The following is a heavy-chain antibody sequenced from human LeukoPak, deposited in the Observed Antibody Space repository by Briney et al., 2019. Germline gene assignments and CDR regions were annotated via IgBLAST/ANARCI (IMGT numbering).Heavy chain of an antibody. CDR1: GGSISSSSYY. V-gene: IGHV4-39*01. J-gene: IGHJ4*02. Sequence: SETPSLTCTVSGGSISSSSYYWGWIRQPPGKGLEWIGSIYYSGSTYYNPSLKSRVTISVDTSKNQFSLKLSSVTAADTAVYYCARPGRYSSSSTAGTVDYWGQGTLVTVSS. CDR2: IYYSGST. D-gene: IGHD6-6*01. CDR3: ARPGRYSSSSTAGTVDY.